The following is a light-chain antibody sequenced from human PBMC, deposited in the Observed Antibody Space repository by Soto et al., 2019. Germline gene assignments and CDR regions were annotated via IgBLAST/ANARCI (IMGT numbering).Light chain of an antibody. CDR2: AAS. Sequence: EIVVTQSPGILSVSPGDRATLSCRASQSVGRNLAWYQQKPGQAPTRLIYAASTRATGLPARFSGSGSGTDVSLTIISLQSEDFAVYYCQEYSKWPLFTFGPGTRVDIK. CDR1: QSVGRN. V-gene: IGKV3-15*01. CDR3: QEYSKWPLFT. J-gene: IGKJ3*01.